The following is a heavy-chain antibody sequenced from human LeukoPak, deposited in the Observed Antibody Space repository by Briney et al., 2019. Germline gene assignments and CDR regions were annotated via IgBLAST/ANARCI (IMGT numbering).Heavy chain of an antibody. J-gene: IGHJ5*02. CDR3: ARGLYSSSPQDNWFDP. D-gene: IGHD6-6*01. Sequence: SETLPLTCAVYGGSFSGYYWSWIRQPPGKGLEWIGEINHSGSTNYNPSLKSRVTISVDTSKNQFSLKLSSVTAADTAVYYCARGLYSSSPQDNWFDPWGQGTLVTVSS. CDR1: GGSFSGYY. V-gene: IGHV4-34*01. CDR2: INHSGST.